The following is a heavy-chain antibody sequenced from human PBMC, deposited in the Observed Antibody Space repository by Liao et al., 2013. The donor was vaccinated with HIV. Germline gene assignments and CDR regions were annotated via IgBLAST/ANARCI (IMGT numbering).Heavy chain of an antibody. D-gene: IGHD1-14*01. V-gene: IGHV4-34*01. Sequence: QVQLQQWGAGLLKPSETLSLTCAVYGGSFSAYYWSWIRQPPGKGLEWIGYIAYSGHTHYNPSLNSRLTISVDTSNNQFSLKLSSVTAADTAVYYCARDEEYRSAFDIWGQGTLVTVSS. CDR2: IAYSGHT. CDR3: ARDEEYRSAFDI. J-gene: IGHJ3*02. CDR1: GGSFSAYY.